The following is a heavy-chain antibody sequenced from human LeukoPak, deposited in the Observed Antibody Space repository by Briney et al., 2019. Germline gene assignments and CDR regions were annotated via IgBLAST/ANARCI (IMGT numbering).Heavy chain of an antibody. J-gene: IGHJ4*02. V-gene: IGHV1-2*02. CDR3: ARVQFEGPITMVRGVISF. CDR2: FNPNSCGT. D-gene: IGHD3-10*01. Sequence: ASVKVSCKAPGYTFTGYYMHWVRQAPGQGLEWMVWFNPNSCGTNYAQKFQGRVTMARDTSISTAYMELSRLRSDDTAVYYCARVQFEGPITMVRGVISFWGQGTLVTVSS. CDR1: GYTFTGYY.